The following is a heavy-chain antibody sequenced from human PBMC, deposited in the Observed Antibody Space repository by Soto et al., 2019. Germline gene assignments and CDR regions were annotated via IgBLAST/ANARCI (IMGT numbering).Heavy chain of an antibody. CDR1: GFTFSSYA. D-gene: IGHD3-10*01. Sequence: EVQLLESGGGLVQPGGSLRLSCAASGFTFSSYAMSWVRQAPGKGLEWVSAISGSGGSTYYADSVKGRFTISRDNSKNTLYLQMNSLRAEDTAVYYCAKTRSKITMVRGVIDYWGQGTLVTVSS. CDR2: ISGSGGST. CDR3: AKTRSKITMVRGVIDY. J-gene: IGHJ4*02. V-gene: IGHV3-23*01.